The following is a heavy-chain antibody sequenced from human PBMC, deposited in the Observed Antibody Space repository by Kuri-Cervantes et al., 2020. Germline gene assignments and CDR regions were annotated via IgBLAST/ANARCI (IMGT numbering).Heavy chain of an antibody. CDR3: ARVVWYGGNSAACDY. J-gene: IGHJ4*02. CDR1: GFTFSSYA. V-gene: IGHV3-30-3*01. CDR2: TSYDGSNK. Sequence: GGSLRLSCAASGFTFSSYAMHWVRQAPGKGLEWVAVTSYDGSNKYYADSVKGRFTISRDNSKNTLYLQMNSLRAEDTAVYYCARVVWYGGNSAACDYWGQGTLVTVSS. D-gene: IGHD4-23*01.